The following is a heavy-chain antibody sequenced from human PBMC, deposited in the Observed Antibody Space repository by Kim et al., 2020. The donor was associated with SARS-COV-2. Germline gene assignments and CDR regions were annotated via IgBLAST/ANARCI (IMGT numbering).Heavy chain of an antibody. CDR2: IKNKNEGGAT. D-gene: IGHD6-6*01. V-gene: IGHV3-15*05. Sequence: GGSLRLSCEGSGFIFNVAWMNWVRRAPGKGLEWVGRIKNKNEGGATEYGAPVKGRFIISRDDSRKTLYLQMHNLKTEDTGEYYCQLSGHYWGQGTLVTV. J-gene: IGHJ4*02. CDR3: QLSGHY. CDR1: GFIFNVAW.